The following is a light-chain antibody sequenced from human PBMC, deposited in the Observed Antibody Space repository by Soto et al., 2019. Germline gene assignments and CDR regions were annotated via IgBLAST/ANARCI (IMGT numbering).Light chain of an antibody. J-gene: IGLJ1*01. CDR1: SSNIGRNY. Sequence: QSVLTQPPSASGTPGQRVTISCSGSSSNIGRNYVYWYQQLPGTAPKLLIYRNDQRPSGVPDRLSGSKSGTSASLAISGLRSEDEADYYCAAWDDSLSGLYVCGTGTKVTVL. CDR2: RND. V-gene: IGLV1-47*01. CDR3: AAWDDSLSGLYV.